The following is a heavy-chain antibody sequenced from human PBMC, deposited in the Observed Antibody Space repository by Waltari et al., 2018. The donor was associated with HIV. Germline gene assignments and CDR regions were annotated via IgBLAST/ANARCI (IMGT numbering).Heavy chain of an antibody. CDR3: ARVVRDYYFDY. J-gene: IGHJ4*02. D-gene: IGHD1-26*01. Sequence: EVQLVESGGGLVQPGGSLRLSCAASGFTFSSYWMSWVRQAPGKGLEWVANIKQDGSEKYYVDSVKGRFTNSRDNAKNSLYLQMNSLRAEDTAVYYCARVVRDYYFDYWGQGTLVTVSS. CDR1: GFTFSSYW. CDR2: IKQDGSEK. V-gene: IGHV3-7*01.